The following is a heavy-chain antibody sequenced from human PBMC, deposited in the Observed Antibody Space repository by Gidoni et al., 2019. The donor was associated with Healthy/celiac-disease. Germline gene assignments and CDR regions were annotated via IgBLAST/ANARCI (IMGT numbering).Heavy chain of an antibody. V-gene: IGHV3-23*01. CDR1: GCNVSSYA. D-gene: IGHD3-16*02. CDR2: ISGSGGST. CDR3: AKDLLDYVWGSYPQGAFDI. J-gene: IGHJ3*02. Sequence: EVQLLESGGGLVQPGGSLRLSCSASGCNVSSYAMSWVRQAPGKGLEWVSAISGSGGSTYYADSVKGRFTISRDNSKNTLYLQMNSLRAEDTAVYYCAKDLLDYVWGSYPQGAFDIWGQGTMVTVSS.